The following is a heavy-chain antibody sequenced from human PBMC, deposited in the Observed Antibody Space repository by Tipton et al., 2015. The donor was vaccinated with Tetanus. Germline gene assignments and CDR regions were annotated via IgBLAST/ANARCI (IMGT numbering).Heavy chain of an antibody. V-gene: IGHV3-23*01. CDR2: ISGDADKT. CDR1: GFTFSSHA. D-gene: IGHD1/OR15-1a*01. J-gene: IGHJ4*02. Sequence: SLRLSCVASGFTFSSHAMSWVRQAPGKGLEWVSSISGDADKTYYADSVKGRFTISRDNSKNTVFLHMSSLRADDTAVYYCANRRGNNYGSTDYWGQGTLVTVSS. CDR3: ANRRGNNYGSTDY.